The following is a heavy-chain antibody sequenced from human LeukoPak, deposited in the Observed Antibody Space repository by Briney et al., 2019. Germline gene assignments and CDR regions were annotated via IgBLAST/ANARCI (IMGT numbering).Heavy chain of an antibody. CDR3: VKVSSTVGATYFDQ. V-gene: IGHV3-64D*06. CDR2: VTSDGGTT. Sequence: GGSLRLSCSASGFTFSSYAMHWDRQAPGEELDYISGVTSDGGTTYHADSVKGRFTISRDNSKNTLYLQMSSLRVEDTAVYYCVKVSSTVGATYFDQWGQGTLVTVSS. J-gene: IGHJ4*02. CDR1: GFTFSSYA. D-gene: IGHD1-26*01.